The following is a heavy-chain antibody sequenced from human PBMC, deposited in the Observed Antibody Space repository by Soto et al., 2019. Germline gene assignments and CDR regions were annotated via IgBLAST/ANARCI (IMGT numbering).Heavy chain of an antibody. J-gene: IGHJ4*02. D-gene: IGHD3-16*02. CDR3: ARDLSKKYDYVWGSYRTNPTDY. Sequence: ASVKVSCKASGYTFTSYGISWVRQAPGQGLEWMGWISAYNGNTNYAQKLQGRVTMTTDTSASTAYMELRSLRSDDTAVYYCARDLSKKYDYVWGSYRTNPTDYWGQGTLVTVSS. CDR1: GYTFTSYG. V-gene: IGHV1-18*01. CDR2: ISAYNGNT.